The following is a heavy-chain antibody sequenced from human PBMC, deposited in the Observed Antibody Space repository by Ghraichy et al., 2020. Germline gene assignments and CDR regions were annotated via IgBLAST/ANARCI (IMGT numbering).Heavy chain of an antibody. J-gene: IGHJ6*02. CDR3: ATVSGFYCSGGSWRGCYYGMDV. Sequence: ASVKVSCKVSGYTLTELSMHWVRQAPGKGLEWMGGFDPEDGETIYAQKFQGRVTMTEDTSTDTAYMELSGLRSEDTAVYYCATVSGFYCSGGSWRGCYYGMDVWGQGTTVTVSS. CDR2: FDPEDGET. CDR1: GYTLTELS. V-gene: IGHV1-24*01. D-gene: IGHD2-15*01.